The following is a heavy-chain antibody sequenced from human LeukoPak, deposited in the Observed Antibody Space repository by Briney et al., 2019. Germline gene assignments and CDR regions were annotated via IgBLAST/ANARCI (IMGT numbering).Heavy chain of an antibody. Sequence: SETLSLTCTVSGASISTYYWSWLGQPAGKGLEWIGRMYTSGSTNYNPSLKSRVTMSVDTSKNQLSLKLSSVTAADTAVYFCARDNGGDYWYSDIWGRGTLVTVSS. V-gene: IGHV4-4*07. CDR3: ARDNGGDYWYSDI. D-gene: IGHD2-21*01. J-gene: IGHJ2*01. CDR1: GASISTYY. CDR2: MYTSGST.